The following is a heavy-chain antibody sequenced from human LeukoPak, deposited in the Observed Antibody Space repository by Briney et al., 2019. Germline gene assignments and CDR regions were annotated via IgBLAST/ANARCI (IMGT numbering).Heavy chain of an antibody. J-gene: IGHJ3*02. D-gene: IGHD5-24*01. CDR2: IYHSGST. CDR1: GGSFSGYY. Sequence: SETLSLTCAVYGGSFSGYYWSWIRQPPVKGLEWIGSIYHSGSTYYNPSLKSRVTISVNTSKNQFSLKLSSVTAADTAVYYCARGEMAGPVIAFDIWGQGTMVTVSS. V-gene: IGHV4-34*01. CDR3: ARGEMAGPVIAFDI.